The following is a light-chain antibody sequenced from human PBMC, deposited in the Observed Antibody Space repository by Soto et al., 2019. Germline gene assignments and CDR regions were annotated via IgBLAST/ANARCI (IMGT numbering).Light chain of an antibody. CDR1: QNINNC. V-gene: IGKV1-39*01. CDR2: GAS. Sequence: DIQMTQSPASVSASVGDRVTITCRTSQNINNCLNWYQQKPGKAPTVLIYGASSLQSGVPLRFSGSGSGTDFTLTISSLQPEDFATYYCQESFSTLWGTCGQGTKVEVK. CDR3: QESFSTLWGT. J-gene: IGKJ1*01.